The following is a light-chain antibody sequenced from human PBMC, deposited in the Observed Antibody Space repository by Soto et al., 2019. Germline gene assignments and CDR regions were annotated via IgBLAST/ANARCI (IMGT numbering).Light chain of an antibody. CDR3: QQYYSYPQT. CDR2: DAS. Sequence: DVQMTQSPSTLSASVGDRVTITCRASQSISNWLAWYQQTPGKAPKLLIYDASTLVNGVPSRFSGSGSGTEFTLTINSLQPDDFATYYCQQYYSYPQTFGPGTKVAIK. V-gene: IGKV1-5*01. CDR1: QSISNW. J-gene: IGKJ3*01.